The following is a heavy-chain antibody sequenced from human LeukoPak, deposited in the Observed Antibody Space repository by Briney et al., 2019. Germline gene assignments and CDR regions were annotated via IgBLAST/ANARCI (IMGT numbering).Heavy chain of an antibody. CDR1: GGSISSYY. V-gene: IGHV4-59*12. J-gene: IGHJ3*02. D-gene: IGHD3-22*01. CDR2: IYYSGST. Sequence: SETLSLTCTVSGGSISSYYWSWIRQPPGKGLEWIGYIYYSGSTNYNPSLKSRVTISVDTSKNQFSLKLSSVTAADTAVYYCARGADYYDSSGYQSAFDIWGQGTMVTVSS. CDR3: ARGADYYDSSGYQSAFDI.